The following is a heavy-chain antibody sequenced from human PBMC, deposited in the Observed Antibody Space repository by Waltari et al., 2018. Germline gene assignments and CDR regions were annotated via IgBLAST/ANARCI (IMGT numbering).Heavy chain of an antibody. CDR1: GFTFSSYS. Sequence: EVQLLESGGGLVQPGGSLRLSCAASGFTFSSYSLSWVRQAPGKGMEWVSVIYSGGSDTYYADSVNGRLTISRDNSKNTLYLQMNSLRAEDTAVYYCAKDRNSSPGGDDYWGQGTLVTVSS. V-gene: IGHV3-23*03. J-gene: IGHJ4*02. CDR3: AKDRNSSPGGDDY. D-gene: IGHD6-13*01. CDR2: IYSGGSDT.